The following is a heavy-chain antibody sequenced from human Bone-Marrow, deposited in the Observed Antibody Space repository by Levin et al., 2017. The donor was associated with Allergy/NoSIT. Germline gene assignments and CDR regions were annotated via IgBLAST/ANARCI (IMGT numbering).Heavy chain of an antibody. V-gene: IGHV4-61*01. J-gene: IGHJ4*02. CDR1: GGSVSSGSYY. Sequence: SQTLSLTCTVSGGSVSSGSYYWSWIRQPPGKGLEWIAYIYHSGSTKYNPSLKSRVTISLDTSRNQFALRLTSLTAADTAVYYCARGSYFGGLSFACWGKGPLVPVSS. CDR2: IYHSGST. D-gene: IGHD4-23*01. CDR3: ARGSYFGGLSFAC.